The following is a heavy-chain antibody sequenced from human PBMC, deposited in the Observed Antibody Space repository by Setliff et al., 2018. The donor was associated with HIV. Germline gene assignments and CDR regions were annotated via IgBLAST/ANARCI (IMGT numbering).Heavy chain of an antibody. CDR1: GYIFTDYY. J-gene: IGHJ6*02. CDR3: GAGQHSYSYLGYYYSGVDV. CDR2: INPNSGGT. D-gene: IGHD3-10*01. Sequence: ASVKVSCKASGYIFTDYYMHWVRQAPGQELGWMGRINPNSGGTNYAQKFQGRVTMTRDTSISTAYMELSSLRSDDTAIYYCGAGQHSYSYLGYYYSGVDVWGRGTTVTVSS. V-gene: IGHV1-2*06.